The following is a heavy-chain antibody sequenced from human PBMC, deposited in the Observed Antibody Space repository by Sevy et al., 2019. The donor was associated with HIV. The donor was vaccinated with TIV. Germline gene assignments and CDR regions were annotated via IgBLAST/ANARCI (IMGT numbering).Heavy chain of an antibody. J-gene: IGHJ5*02. D-gene: IGHD6-19*01. CDR2: INWNGGST. V-gene: IGHV3-20*01. CDR1: GFTFDDYG. CDR3: ARAPYSSGWFWGYAWFDP. Sequence: GGSLRLSCAASGFTFDDYGMSWVRQAPGKGLEWVSGINWNGGSTGYADSVKGRFTISRDNAKKSLYLQMNSLRAEDTALYHCARAPYSSGWFWGYAWFDPWGQGTLVTVSS.